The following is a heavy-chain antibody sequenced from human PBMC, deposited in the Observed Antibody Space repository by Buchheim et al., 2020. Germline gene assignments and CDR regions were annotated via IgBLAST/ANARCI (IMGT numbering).Heavy chain of an antibody. J-gene: IGHJ4*02. CDR3: ARGVSYYGSGSYRFDY. Sequence: QVQLQESGPGLVKPSETLSLTCTVSGGSISSYYWSWIRQPPGKGLEWIGYIYYSGSTNYNPSLKSRVTISVDTSQNQFSLKLSSVTAADTAVYYCARGVSYYGSGSYRFDYWGQGTL. CDR1: GGSISSYY. CDR2: IYYSGST. V-gene: IGHV4-59*01. D-gene: IGHD3-10*01.